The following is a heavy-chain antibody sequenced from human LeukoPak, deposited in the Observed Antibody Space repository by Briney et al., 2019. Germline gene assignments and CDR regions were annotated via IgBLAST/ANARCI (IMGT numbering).Heavy chain of an antibody. CDR3: ARGGRSRGWYYFDY. J-gene: IGHJ4*02. CDR2: INHSGST. Sequence: PSETLSLTCAVYDGSFRGYYWSWVREPPGKGREWRGEINHSGSTNHNPSLNSRVTISVDTSTNQFSTNLSSVTAADTAVYNCARGGRSRGWYYFDYWGQGTLVTVSS. CDR1: DGSFRGYY. D-gene: IGHD6-19*01. V-gene: IGHV4-34*01.